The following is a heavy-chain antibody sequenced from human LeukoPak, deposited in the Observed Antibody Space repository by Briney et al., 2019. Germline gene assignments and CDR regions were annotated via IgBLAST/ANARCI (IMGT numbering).Heavy chain of an antibody. J-gene: IGHJ4*02. D-gene: IGHD1-26*01. CDR3: ARGVVGESYYFDY. CDR1: GYAFTGYY. V-gene: IGHV1-2*06. Sequence: ASAKVSCKASGYAFTGYYMHWVRQAPGQGLEWMGRINPNSGGTNYAQKFQGRVTMTRDTSISTAYMELSRLRSDDTAVYYCARGVVGESYYFDYWGQGTLVTVSS. CDR2: INPNSGGT.